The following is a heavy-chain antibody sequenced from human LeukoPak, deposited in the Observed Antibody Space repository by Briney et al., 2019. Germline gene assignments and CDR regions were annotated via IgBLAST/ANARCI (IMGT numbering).Heavy chain of an antibody. CDR1: GGTFSSYA. D-gene: IGHD6-13*01. J-gene: IGHJ4*02. CDR2: IIPILGIA. CDR3: ARYSSSWDPLTD. Sequence: ASVKVSCKASGGTFSSYAISWVRQAPGQGLEWMGRIIPILGIANYAQKFQGRVTITADKSTSTAYMELSSLRSEDTAVYYCARYSSSWDPLTDWGQGTLVTVSS. V-gene: IGHV1-69*04.